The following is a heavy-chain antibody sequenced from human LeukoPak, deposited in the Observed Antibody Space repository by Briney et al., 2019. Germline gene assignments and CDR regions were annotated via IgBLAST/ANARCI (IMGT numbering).Heavy chain of an antibody. CDR3: ARGGSYSDSHFFDY. CDR1: GFTFSDYY. D-gene: IGHD1-26*01. V-gene: IGHV3-11*06. CDR2: ISSSSSYT. Sequence: GGSLRLSCEASGFTFSDYYMNWIRQAPGKGLEWVSNISSSSSYTNYADSVKGRFTISRDNAKNTLYLQMNSLRAEDTAVYYCARGGSYSDSHFFDYWGQGTLVTVSS. J-gene: IGHJ4*02.